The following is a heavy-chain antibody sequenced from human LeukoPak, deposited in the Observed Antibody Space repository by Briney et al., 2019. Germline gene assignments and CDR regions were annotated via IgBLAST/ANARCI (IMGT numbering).Heavy chain of an antibody. Sequence: GGSLRLSCAASGFTFSSYSMNSVRQAPGKGLEWVSSISSSSSYIYYADSVKGRFTISRDNAKNSLYLQMNSLRAEDTAVYYCARDLYYYDSSGYYYWGQGTLVTVSS. D-gene: IGHD3-22*01. CDR2: ISSSSSYI. V-gene: IGHV3-21*01. CDR3: ARDLYYYDSSGYYY. CDR1: GFTFSSYS. J-gene: IGHJ4*02.